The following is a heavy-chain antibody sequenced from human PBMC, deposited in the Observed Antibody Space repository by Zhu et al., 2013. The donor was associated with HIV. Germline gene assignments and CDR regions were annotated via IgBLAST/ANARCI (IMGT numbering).Heavy chain of an antibody. CDR3: AIGYCSGGSCYSFSDY. CDR2: ISAYNGNT. J-gene: IGHJ4*02. Sequence: QVQLVQSGAEVKKPGASVKVSCKASGYTFTSYGISWVRQAPGQGLEWMGWISAYNGNTNYAQKLQGRVSMTTDTSTSTAYMELRSLRSDDTAVYYCAIGYCSGGSCYSFSDYWGQGTLVTVSS. D-gene: IGHD2-15*01. CDR1: GYTFTSYG. V-gene: IGHV1-18*01.